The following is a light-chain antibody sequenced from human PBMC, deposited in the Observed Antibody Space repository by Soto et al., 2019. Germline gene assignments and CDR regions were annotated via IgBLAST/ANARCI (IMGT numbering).Light chain of an antibody. CDR2: DVN. CDR1: SSDIGAYNY. V-gene: IGLV2-14*03. CDR3: NSYTRGSTRYV. Sequence: QSALTQPPSASGSPGQSVTISCTGTSSDIGAYNYVSWYQQHPGKAPKLILYDVNHRPSGVPHRFSGSKSANTASLTISGLQADDEAEYYCNSYTRGSTRYVFGTGTKVTVL. J-gene: IGLJ1*01.